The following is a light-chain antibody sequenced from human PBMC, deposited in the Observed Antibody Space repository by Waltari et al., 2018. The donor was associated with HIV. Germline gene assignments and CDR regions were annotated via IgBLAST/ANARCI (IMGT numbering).Light chain of an antibody. J-gene: IGLJ1*01. CDR2: QDI. V-gene: IGLV3-1*01. Sequence: SYELTQPPSVSVYPGQTATITCSGDKLGHKYALWYQQKPGQSPVLVISQDIKRPSGIPERFSGSNSGNTATLTISGTQAMDEADYYCQAWDSSTAVFGTGTKVTVL. CDR3: QAWDSSTAV. CDR1: KLGHKY.